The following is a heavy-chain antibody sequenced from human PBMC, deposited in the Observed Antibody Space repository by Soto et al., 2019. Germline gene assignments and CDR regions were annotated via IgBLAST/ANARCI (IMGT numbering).Heavy chain of an antibody. J-gene: IGHJ4*02. V-gene: IGHV5-51*01. D-gene: IGHD3-9*01. Sequence: PGESLKISCKGSGYNFSTSWIGWVRQMPGKGLEWMGFIYPSDSDARHSPSFQGQVTISADKSISTAYLQWSSLKASDTAMYYCARSEYYDIFDYWGQGTLVTVSS. CDR1: GYNFSTSW. CDR2: IYPSDSDA. CDR3: ARSEYYDIFDY.